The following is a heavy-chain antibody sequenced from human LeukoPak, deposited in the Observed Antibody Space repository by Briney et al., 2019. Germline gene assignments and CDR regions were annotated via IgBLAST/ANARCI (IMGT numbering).Heavy chain of an antibody. V-gene: IGHV1-18*01. CDR1: GYTFTNYG. J-gene: IGHJ6*02. D-gene: IGHD2-15*01. Sequence: GASVKVSCKASGYTFTNYGISWVRQAPGQGLEWMGWISPNNDNTNYAQKLQGRVTMTTDTSTSIAYMELSSLRSEDTAVYYCATVVGDCSGGSCYSYGMDVWGQGTTVTVSS. CDR3: ATVVGDCSGGSCYSYGMDV. CDR2: ISPNNDNT.